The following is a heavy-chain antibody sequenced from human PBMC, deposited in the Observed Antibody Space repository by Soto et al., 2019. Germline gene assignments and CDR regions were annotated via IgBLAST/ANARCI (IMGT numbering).Heavy chain of an antibody. CDR3: ARDCVGGGGSCYSDWFDP. Sequence: EVQLVESGGGLVQPGGSLRLSCAASGFSFSSFWMTWVRQAPGKGLEWVANIKQDGSETYYVDSVKGRFTISRDNAKNALYLQMNSLRAEDTAVYYCARDCVGGGGSCYSDWFDPWGQGTLVTVSS. D-gene: IGHD2-15*01. CDR2: IKQDGSET. V-gene: IGHV3-7*03. CDR1: GFSFSSFW. J-gene: IGHJ5*02.